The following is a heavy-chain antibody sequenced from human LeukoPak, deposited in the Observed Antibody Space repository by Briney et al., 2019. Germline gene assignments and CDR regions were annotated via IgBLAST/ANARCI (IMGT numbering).Heavy chain of an antibody. V-gene: IGHV3-11*04. D-gene: IGHD3-16*01. J-gene: IGHJ4*02. CDR1: GFGFSNYY. Sequence: GGSLRLSCAASGFGFSNYYMSWIRTAPGRGLEVLAHIGNGGFTTYYAESVKGRFTISRDNNKNSLYLQMDGLRVEDTAVYYCARAFFFDFWGQGTLVTVSS. CDR2: IGNGGFTT. CDR3: ARAFFFDF.